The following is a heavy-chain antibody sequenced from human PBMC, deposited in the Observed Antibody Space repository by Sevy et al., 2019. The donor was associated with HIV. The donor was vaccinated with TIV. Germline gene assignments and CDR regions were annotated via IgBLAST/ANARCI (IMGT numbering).Heavy chain of an antibody. D-gene: IGHD3-9*01. CDR1: GFTFSNAW. J-gene: IGHJ1*01. V-gene: IGHV3-15*01. CDR3: TTRRPHFYWSKNLPWGEYFQH. CDR2: IKSKTDGGTT. Sequence: GGSLRLSCAASGFTFSNAWMSWVRQAPGKGLEWVGRIKSKTDGGTTDYAAPVKGRFTISRDDSKNMLYLQMNSLKTEDTAVYYCTTRRPHFYWSKNLPWGEYFQHWGQGTLVTVSS.